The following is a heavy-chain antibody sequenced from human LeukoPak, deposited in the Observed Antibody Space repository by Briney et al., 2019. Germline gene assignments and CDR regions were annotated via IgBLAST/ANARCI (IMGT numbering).Heavy chain of an antibody. V-gene: IGHV4-59*01. CDR1: GGSISSYY. D-gene: IGHD2-2*01. CDR3: ASGYCSSTSCYANDY. Sequence: SETLSLTCTVSGGSISSYYWNWIRQPPGKGLEWIGYIYYSGSTNYNPSLKSRVTISVDTSKNQFSLKLSSVTAADTAVYYCASGYCSSTSCYANDYWGQGTLVTVSS. CDR2: IYYSGST. J-gene: IGHJ4*02.